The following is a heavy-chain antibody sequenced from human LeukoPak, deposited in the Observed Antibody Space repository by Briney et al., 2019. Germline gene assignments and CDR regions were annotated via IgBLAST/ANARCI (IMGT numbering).Heavy chain of an antibody. V-gene: IGHV3-7*01. Sequence: PGGSLRLSCAASGFTFSSYGMHWVRQAPGKGLEWVANIKEDGSEKYYVDSVKGRFTISRDNAKNSLYLQMNSLRAEDTAIYYCARDKGVVGTLAPWGQGTLVTVSS. CDR3: ARDKGVVGTLAP. D-gene: IGHD1-26*01. CDR2: IKEDGSEK. J-gene: IGHJ5*02. CDR1: GFTFSSYG.